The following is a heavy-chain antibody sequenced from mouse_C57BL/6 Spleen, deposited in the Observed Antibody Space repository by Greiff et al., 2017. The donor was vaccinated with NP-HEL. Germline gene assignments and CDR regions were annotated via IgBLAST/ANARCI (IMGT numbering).Heavy chain of an antibody. CDR1: GYTFTEYT. CDR3: ARDEEGYGNYVWFAY. Sequence: QVQLKQSGAELVKPGASVKLSCKASGYTFTEYTIHWVQQRSGQGLEWIGWLYPGSGSIKYNEKFKDKATLTADKSSSTGYMERSRLTSEDSTVYFCARDEEGYGNYVWFAYWGQGTLVTVSA. J-gene: IGHJ3*01. CDR2: LYPGSGSI. D-gene: IGHD2-1*01. V-gene: IGHV1-62-2*01.